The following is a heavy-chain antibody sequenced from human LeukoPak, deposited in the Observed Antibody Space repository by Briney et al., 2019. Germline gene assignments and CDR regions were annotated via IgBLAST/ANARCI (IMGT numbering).Heavy chain of an antibody. CDR2: IYYSGST. D-gene: IGHD3-16*01. Sequence: SETLSLTCTVSGGSISSYYWSWIRQPPGKGLEWIGYIYYSGSTNYNPSLKSRVTISVDTSKNQFSLKLSSVTAADTAVYYCARSRGDDAFDIWGQGTMITVSS. J-gene: IGHJ3*02. CDR3: ARSRGDDAFDI. V-gene: IGHV4-59*01. CDR1: GGSISSYY.